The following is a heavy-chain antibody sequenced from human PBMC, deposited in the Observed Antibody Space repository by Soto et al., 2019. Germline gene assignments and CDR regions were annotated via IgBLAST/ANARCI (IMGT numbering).Heavy chain of an antibody. V-gene: IGHV1-8*01. J-gene: IGHJ3*02. D-gene: IGHD6-19*01. CDR1: GYTFTSYD. Sequence: GASVKVSCKASGYTFTSYDINWVRQATGQGLEWMGWMNPNSGNTGYAQKFQGRVTMTRNTSISTAYMELSSLRSEDTAVYYCARFPIAVAHLVATYDNWGQGTMVTV. CDR3: ARFPIAVAHLVATYDN. CDR2: MNPNSGNT.